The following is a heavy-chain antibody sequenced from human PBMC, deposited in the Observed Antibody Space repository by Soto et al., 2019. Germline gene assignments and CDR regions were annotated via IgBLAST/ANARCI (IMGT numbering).Heavy chain of an antibody. CDR3: ARGSREVAVAGTPDY. Sequence: ASVKVSCKASGYTFTSYGISWVRQAPVQGLEWMGWISAYNGNTNYAQKLQGRVTMTTYTSTSTAYMELRSLRSDDMAVYYCARGSREVAVAGTPDYWDQGTLVTVSS. D-gene: IGHD6-19*01. V-gene: IGHV1-18*03. CDR1: GYTFTSYG. CDR2: ISAYNGNT. J-gene: IGHJ4*02.